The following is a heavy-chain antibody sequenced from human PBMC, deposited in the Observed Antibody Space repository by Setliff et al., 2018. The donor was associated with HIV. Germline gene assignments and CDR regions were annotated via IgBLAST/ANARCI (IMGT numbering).Heavy chain of an antibody. Sequence: GESLKISCRASGYSFTDYWIGWVRQMPGKGLECMGIIYPGDSETKYSPSFQGQVTISVDKSFNTAYLQWSSLRASGTTMYYCARVSRNLYGHLDGFDIWGHGTMVTVSS. CDR1: GYSFTDYW. CDR3: ARVSRNLYGHLDGFDI. D-gene: IGHD3-10*01. V-gene: IGHV5-51*01. J-gene: IGHJ3*02. CDR2: IYPGDSET.